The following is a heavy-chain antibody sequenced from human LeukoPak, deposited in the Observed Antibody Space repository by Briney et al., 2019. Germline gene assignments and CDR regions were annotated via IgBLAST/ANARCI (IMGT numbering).Heavy chain of an antibody. V-gene: IGHV3-7*04. CDR2: IKEDGSAK. CDR3: ARVLWFGGIYYFDY. D-gene: IGHD3-10*01. J-gene: IGHJ4*02. Sequence: GGSLRLSCAASGFSLRSFWMSWVRQAPGKGLGWGASIKEDGSAKYYVESVKGRFTISRENARNSLYLQMNSLRAEDTAVYYCARVLWFGGIYYFDYWGQGTLVTVSS. CDR1: GFSLRSFW.